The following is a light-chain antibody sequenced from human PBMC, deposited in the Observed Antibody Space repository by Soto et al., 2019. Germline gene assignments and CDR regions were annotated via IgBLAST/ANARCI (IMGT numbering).Light chain of an antibody. CDR2: DES. CDR3: GQYGRSIGHA. V-gene: IGKV3-20*01. Sequence: EIVFTQAPGTLSLSPRERVTLCWRASQSSSSNFLAWYQEKPGQAPRLLIYDESTRATGIPDRFSGRGSGTDFTLTISRLEPEEFAVYYCGQYGRSIGHAVGGGTKVDI. J-gene: IGKJ4*01. CDR1: QSSSSNF.